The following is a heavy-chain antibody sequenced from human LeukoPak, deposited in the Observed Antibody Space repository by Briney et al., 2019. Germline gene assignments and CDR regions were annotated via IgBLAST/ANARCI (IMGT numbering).Heavy chain of an antibody. V-gene: IGHV1-8*01. D-gene: IGHD3-10*01. CDR2: MNPNRGNT. CDR1: GYTFTNYG. CDR3: GRDLEGVQSIQH. J-gene: IGHJ1*01. Sequence: ASVRVSCKTSGYTFTNYGINWVRQAPGEGVEWMGWMNPNRGNTVFAQKFQGRVTMTRNTSISTAYMELSNLRSEDTAMYFCGRDLEGVQSIQHWGQGTLVTVSS.